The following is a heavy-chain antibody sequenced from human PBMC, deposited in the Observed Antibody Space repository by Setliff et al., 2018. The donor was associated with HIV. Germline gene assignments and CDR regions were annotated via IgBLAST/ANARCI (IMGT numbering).Heavy chain of an antibody. CDR3: HYFMDV. CDR2: VDWAGDVT. Sequence: PGGSLRLSCEGSGFTFNNFAMHWVRQSPGKGLEWVAGVDWAGDVTAYGDFAKGRCTISRDNVKNSLYLQMHSLTTEDTAVYYCHYFMDVWGKGTTVTVSS. CDR1: GFTFNNFA. J-gene: IGHJ6*03. V-gene: IGHV3-9*01.